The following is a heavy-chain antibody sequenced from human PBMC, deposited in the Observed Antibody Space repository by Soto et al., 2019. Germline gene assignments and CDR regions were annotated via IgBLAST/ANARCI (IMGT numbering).Heavy chain of an antibody. V-gene: IGHV3-23*01. D-gene: IGHD4-4*01. J-gene: IGHJ4*02. CDR3: AKDSNKYSSSLRGRYFDY. CDR1: GFPFSSYV. Sequence: EVQLLESGGGLVQRGGSLRLSCAASGFPFSSYVMSWVRQAPGKGLEWVSGISGGGSNTFYADSVKGRFTISRDNSKNTLLLKMNCLGAEDTAVYYCAKDSNKYSSSLRGRYFDYWGQCIGVTVSS. CDR2: ISGGGSNT.